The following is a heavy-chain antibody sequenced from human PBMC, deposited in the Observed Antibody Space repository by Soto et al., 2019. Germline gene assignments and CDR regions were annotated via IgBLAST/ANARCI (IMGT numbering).Heavy chain of an antibody. CDR2: AHHSGRT. V-gene: IGHV4-34*01. CDR1: GGSFSGYY. CDR3: ARSEATALDY. J-gene: IGHJ4*02. Sequence: SETLSLTCAVYGGSFSGYYWTWIRQPPGTGLEWIGEAHHSGRTNYNPSLKSRVTISVDRSQHRFSLKLTSVTAADTAVYYCARSEATALDYWGQGTLVTVSS.